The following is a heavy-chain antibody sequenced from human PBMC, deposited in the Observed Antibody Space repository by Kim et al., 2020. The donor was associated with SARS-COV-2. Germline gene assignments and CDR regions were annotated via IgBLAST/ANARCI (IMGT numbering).Heavy chain of an antibody. D-gene: IGHD2-2*01. V-gene: IGHV1-46*01. Sequence: QKFPGRVHMAKDTSTGTVYMELSSLRSEDTAVYYCARAGVVPAARSGFDYWGQGTLVTVSS. J-gene: IGHJ4*02. CDR3: ARAGVVPAARSGFDY.